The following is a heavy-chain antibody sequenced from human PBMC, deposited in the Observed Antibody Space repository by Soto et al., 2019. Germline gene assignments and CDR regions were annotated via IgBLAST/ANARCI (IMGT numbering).Heavy chain of an antibody. CDR1: GFPFSDYY. Sequence: GGSLRLSCAASGFPFSDYYRSWIRQAPGKGLEWVSYISSSGSTIYYADSVKGRFTISRDNAKNSLYLQMNSLRAEDTAVYYCARARDYGEIFDYWGQGTLVTVSS. V-gene: IGHV3-11*01. D-gene: IGHD4-17*01. J-gene: IGHJ4*02. CDR3: ARARDYGEIFDY. CDR2: ISSSGSTI.